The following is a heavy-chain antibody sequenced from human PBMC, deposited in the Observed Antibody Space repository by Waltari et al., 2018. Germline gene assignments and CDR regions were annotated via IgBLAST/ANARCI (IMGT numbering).Heavy chain of an antibody. V-gene: IGHV4-34*01. CDR2: INHNASP. J-gene: IGHJ6*03. CDR1: GGSFSGYY. Sequence: QVQLLQWGAGLLKPSETLSLTCAVYGGSFSGYYWSWTRQLPGKGQEGLGEINHNASPDYNPYLKSRATISIEASKNQFSLKLDSVTAADTGVYYCARGWLQVAPPYYYYMDVGDRGTAVTVSS. D-gene: IGHD6-19*01. CDR3: ARGWLQVAPPYYYYMDV.